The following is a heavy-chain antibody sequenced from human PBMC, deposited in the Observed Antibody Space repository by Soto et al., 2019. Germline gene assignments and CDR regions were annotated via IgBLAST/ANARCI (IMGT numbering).Heavy chain of an antibody. CDR2: IYPGDSDT. J-gene: IGHJ4*02. CDR3: ARGAKVGTTTGFFDY. Sequence: GESLKISCKGSGYSFPTHWIGWVRQMPGKGLEWMGIIYPGDSDTRYSPSFQGQVTISVDKSINTAYLQWSTLKASDTAMYYCARGAKVGTTTGFFDYWGQGNLVTVSS. D-gene: IGHD1-26*01. V-gene: IGHV5-51*01. CDR1: GYSFPTHW.